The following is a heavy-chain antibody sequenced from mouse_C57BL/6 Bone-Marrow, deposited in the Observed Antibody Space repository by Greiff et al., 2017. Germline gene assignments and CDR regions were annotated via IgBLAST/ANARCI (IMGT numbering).Heavy chain of an antibody. V-gene: IGHV1-4*01. J-gene: IGHJ2*01. CDR3: ARRSGSSYDVPYYFDY. CDR2: INPSSGYT. D-gene: IGHD1-1*01. CDR1: GYTFTSYT. Sequence: QVQLQQSGAELARPGASVKMSCKASGYTFTSYTMHWVKQRPGQGLEWIGYINPSSGYTKYNQKFKDKATLTAAKSSSTAYMQLSSLTSEDSAVYYCARRSGSSYDVPYYFDYWGQGTTLTVSS.